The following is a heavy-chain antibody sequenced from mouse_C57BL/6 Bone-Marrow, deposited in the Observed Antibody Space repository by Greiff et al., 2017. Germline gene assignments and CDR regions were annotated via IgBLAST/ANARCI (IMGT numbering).Heavy chain of an antibody. D-gene: IGHD1-1*01. Sequence: QVQLKQPGAELVRPGTSVKLSCKASGYTFTSYWMHWVKQRPGQGLVWIGVIVPSDSYTNYNQKFKGKATLTVDTSSSPAYMQLSSLTSEDSAVYYCAREGFITTVVAPRFAYWGQGTLVTVSA. CDR1: GYTFTSYW. V-gene: IGHV1-59*01. CDR3: AREGFITTVVAPRFAY. CDR2: IVPSDSYT. J-gene: IGHJ3*01.